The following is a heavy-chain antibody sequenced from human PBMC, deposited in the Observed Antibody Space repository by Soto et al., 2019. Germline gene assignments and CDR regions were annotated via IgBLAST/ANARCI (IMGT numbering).Heavy chain of an antibody. J-gene: IGHJ5*02. Sequence: SETLSLTCTVSGGSISSSSYYWGWIRQPPGKGLEWIGSIYYSGSTYYNPSLKSRVTISVDTSKNQFSLKLSSVTAADTAVYYCASEATYYYDSSGSYWFDPWGQGTLVTVSS. CDR2: IYYSGST. CDR1: GGSISSSSYY. D-gene: IGHD3-22*01. CDR3: ASEATYYYDSSGSYWFDP. V-gene: IGHV4-39*01.